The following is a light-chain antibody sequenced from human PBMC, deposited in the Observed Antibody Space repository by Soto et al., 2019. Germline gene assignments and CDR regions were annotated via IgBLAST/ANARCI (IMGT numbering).Light chain of an antibody. CDR2: GAS. Sequence: ETVMTQSPATLSVSPGGRAPLSCRARQSISDTLAWYQQQPGQAPRLLIYGASTGATDVPARFSGSGSGTEFTLTIRSLQSEDFAVYYWQQYNNWRTFGQGTKVDIK. CDR1: QSISDT. CDR3: QQYNNWRT. J-gene: IGKJ1*01. V-gene: IGKV3-15*01.